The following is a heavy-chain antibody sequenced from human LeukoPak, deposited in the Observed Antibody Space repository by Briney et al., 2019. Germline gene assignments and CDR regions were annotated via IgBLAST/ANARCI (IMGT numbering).Heavy chain of an antibody. CDR1: GFTFSSYG. CDR2: ISYDGSDK. V-gene: IGHV3-30*18. J-gene: IGHJ4*02. CDR3: AKDGGVSDVLLAPVGTFDY. D-gene: IGHD4-23*01. Sequence: GGSLRLSCAASGFTFSSYGMHWVRQAPGKGLEWVAVISYDGSDKYYADFVKGRFTISRDNSKNTLFLQTNSLRAEDTAVYYCAKDGGVSDVLLAPVGTFDYWGQGTLVTVSS.